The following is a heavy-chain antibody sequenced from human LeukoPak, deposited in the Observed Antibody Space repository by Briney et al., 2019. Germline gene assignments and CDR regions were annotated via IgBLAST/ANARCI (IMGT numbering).Heavy chain of an antibody. D-gene: IGHD6-25*01. J-gene: IGHJ4*02. CDR2: FDPEDGET. Sequence: ASMKVSCKVSGYTLTELSMHWVRQAPGEGLEWMGGFDPEDGETIYAQKFQGRVTMTEDTSTDTAYMELGSLRSEDTAVYYCATDGGPRPTDWGQGTLVTVSS. CDR1: GYTLTELS. V-gene: IGHV1-24*01. CDR3: ATDGGPRPTD.